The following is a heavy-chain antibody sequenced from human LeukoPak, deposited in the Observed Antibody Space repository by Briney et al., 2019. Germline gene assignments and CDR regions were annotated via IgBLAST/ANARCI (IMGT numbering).Heavy chain of an antibody. Sequence: PSETLSLTCAVSGGSFSGYYWSWIRQPPGKGLEWIGEINHSGSTNYNPSLKSRVTISVDTSKNQFSLKLSSVTAADTAVYYCARASGAYYFDYWGQGTLVTVSS. CDR3: ARASGAYYFDY. CDR1: GGSFSGYY. J-gene: IGHJ4*02. CDR2: INHSGST. V-gene: IGHV4-34*01. D-gene: IGHD6-19*01.